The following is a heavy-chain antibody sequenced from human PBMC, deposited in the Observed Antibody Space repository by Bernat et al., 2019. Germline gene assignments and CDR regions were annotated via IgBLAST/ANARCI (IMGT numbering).Heavy chain of an antibody. Sequence: QVQLVQSGAEVKKPGSSVKVSCKASGGTFSSYAISWVRQAPGQGLEWMGGIIPIFGTANYAQKFQGRVTITADKSTSTAYMELSSLRSEDTAVYYCARDLQQLSDPSYWFDPWGQGTLVTVSS. J-gene: IGHJ5*02. CDR3: ARDLQQLSDPSYWFDP. D-gene: IGHD6-13*01. V-gene: IGHV1-69*06. CDR1: GGTFSSYA. CDR2: IIPIFGTA.